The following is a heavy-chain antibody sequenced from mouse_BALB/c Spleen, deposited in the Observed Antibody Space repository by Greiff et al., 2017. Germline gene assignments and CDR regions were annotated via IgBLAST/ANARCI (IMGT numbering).Heavy chain of an antibody. CDR1: GFNIKDTY. D-gene: IGHD1-1*01. Sequence: QVQLQQSGAELVKPGASVKLSCTASGFNIKDTYMHWVKQRPGQGLEWIGYINPSSGYTNYNQKFKDKATLTADKSSSTAYMQLSSLTSEDSAVYYCARRTVVATGDYWGQGTTLTVSS. V-gene: IGHV1S26*01. CDR2: INPSSGYT. CDR3: ARRTVVATGDY. J-gene: IGHJ2*01.